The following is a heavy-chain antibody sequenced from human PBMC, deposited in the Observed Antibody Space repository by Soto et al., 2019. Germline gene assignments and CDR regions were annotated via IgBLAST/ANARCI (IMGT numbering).Heavy chain of an antibody. CDR1: GFTFEDYA. CDR3: VKDMGVVTAALGF. Sequence: PGGSLRLSCVASGFTFEDYAMHWVRQAPGRGLEWVSGIFWNSVNIGYAVSVQGRFTISRDNARNSLYLQMNSLTSDDTAMYYCVKDMGVVTAALGFWGQGTLVTVSS. V-gene: IGHV3-9*01. CDR2: IFWNSVNI. J-gene: IGHJ4*02. D-gene: IGHD2-21*02.